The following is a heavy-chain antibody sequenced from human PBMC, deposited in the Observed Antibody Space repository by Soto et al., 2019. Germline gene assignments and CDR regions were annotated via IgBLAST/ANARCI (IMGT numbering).Heavy chain of an antibody. CDR3: AREASVLIPAAQPSRFDS. J-gene: IGHJ4*02. CDR2: ISPYSGYT. Sequence: GXSVKVSFTGFVYSFMKYGIHWVRQAPGQGLEWVGWISPYSGYTHSSQKFHGRLTLTTDTAASTAYMELRILRSADTALYYCAREASVLIPAAQPSRFDSWGQGTLVTVSS. CDR1: VYSFMKYG. D-gene: IGHD2-2*01. V-gene: IGHV1-18*04.